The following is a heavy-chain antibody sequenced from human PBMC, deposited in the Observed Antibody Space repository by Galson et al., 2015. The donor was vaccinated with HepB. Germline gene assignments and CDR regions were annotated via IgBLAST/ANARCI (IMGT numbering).Heavy chain of an antibody. CDR3: ARLILGAAGTITSKPNPDAEYFQH. D-gene: IGHD6-13*01. CDR2: IYYSGST. Sequence: ETLSLTCTVSGGSISSSSYYWGWIRQPPGKGLEWIGSIYYSGSTYYNPSLKSRVTISVDTSKNQFSLKLSSVTAADTAVYYCARLILGAAGTITSKPNPDAEYFQHWGQGTLVTVSS. J-gene: IGHJ1*01. CDR1: GGSISSSSYY. V-gene: IGHV4-39*01.